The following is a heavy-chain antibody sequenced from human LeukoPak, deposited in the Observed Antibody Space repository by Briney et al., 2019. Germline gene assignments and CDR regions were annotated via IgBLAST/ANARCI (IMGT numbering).Heavy chain of an antibody. Sequence: GGSLRLSCAASGFTFSSYGMHWVRQAPGKGLEWVAFIRYDGSNKYYADSVKGRFTISRDNSKNTLYLQMNSLRAEDTAVYYRAREGYDSSGYYRGWFDPWGQGTLVTVSS. D-gene: IGHD3-22*01. V-gene: IGHV3-30*02. J-gene: IGHJ5*02. CDR3: AREGYDSSGYYRGWFDP. CDR2: IRYDGSNK. CDR1: GFTFSSYG.